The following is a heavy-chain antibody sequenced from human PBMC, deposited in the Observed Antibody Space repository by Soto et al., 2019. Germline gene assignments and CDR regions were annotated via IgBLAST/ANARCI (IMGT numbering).Heavy chain of an antibody. Sequence: GGSLRLSCAASGFTFSDYYMSWIRQAPGKGLEWVSYISSSGSTIYYADSVKGRFTISRDNAKNSLYLQMNSLRAEDTAVYYCARDLTIPKSTLMTTVVTLDYYYYGMDVWGQGTTVTVSS. V-gene: IGHV3-11*01. CDR3: ARDLTIPKSTLMTTVVTLDYYYYGMDV. CDR1: GFTFSDYY. D-gene: IGHD4-17*01. CDR2: ISSSGSTI. J-gene: IGHJ6*02.